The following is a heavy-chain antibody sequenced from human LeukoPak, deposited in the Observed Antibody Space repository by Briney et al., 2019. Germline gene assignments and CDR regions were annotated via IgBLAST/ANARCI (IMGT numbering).Heavy chain of an antibody. V-gene: IGHV4-59*01. Sequence: SETLSLTCSVSGGSISAYYWNWIRQTPGKGLEWIGHISYGNTDYNPSLKSRVTISVDTSKNQFSLKLTSVTAADTAVYYCARDKAHSYGRYFDPWGQGALVTVSS. J-gene: IGHJ5*02. CDR1: GGSISAYY. CDR3: ARDKAHSYGRYFDP. CDR2: ISYGNT. D-gene: IGHD5-18*01.